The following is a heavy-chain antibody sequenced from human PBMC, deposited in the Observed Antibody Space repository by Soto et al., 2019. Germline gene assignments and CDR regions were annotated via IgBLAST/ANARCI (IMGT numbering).Heavy chain of an antibody. CDR1: GFTFSSYA. J-gene: IGHJ4*02. V-gene: IGHV3-30-3*01. D-gene: IGHD2-21*02. Sequence: PGGSLRLSCAASGFTFSSYAMHWVRQAPGKGLEWVAVISYDGSNKYYADSVKGRFTISRDISKNTLYLQMNSLRADDTAVYNCARDAYCGGDCYLYYFDYWGQGTLVTVSS. CDR2: ISYDGSNK. CDR3: ARDAYCGGDCYLYYFDY.